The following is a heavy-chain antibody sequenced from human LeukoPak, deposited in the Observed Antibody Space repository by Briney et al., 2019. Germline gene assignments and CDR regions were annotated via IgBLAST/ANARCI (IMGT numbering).Heavy chain of an antibody. CDR1: GGSISRYY. J-gene: IGHJ4*02. CDR3: ARHDMDVAGGGQDYFDY. CDR2: IYYSGST. V-gene: IGHV4-59*08. Sequence: SETLSLTCTVSGGSISRYYWSWIRQPPGKGLEWIGYIYYSGSTNYNPSLKSRVAISVDTSKNQFSLNLSSVTAADTALYYCARHDMDVAGGGQDYFDYWGQGTLVTVSS. D-gene: IGHD1-26*01.